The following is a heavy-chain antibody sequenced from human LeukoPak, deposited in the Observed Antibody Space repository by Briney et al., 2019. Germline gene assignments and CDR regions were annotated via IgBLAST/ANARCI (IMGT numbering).Heavy chain of an antibody. J-gene: IGHJ5*02. CDR2: ISSSSSTI. CDR3: ARDQGPADYGDYVSFFAGDTGDNWFDP. V-gene: IGHV3-48*02. CDR1: GFTFSSYS. Sequence: PGGSLRLSCAASGFTFSSYSMNWVRQAPGKGLEWVSYISSSSSTIYYADSVKGRFTISRDNAKNSLYLQMNSLRDEDTAVYYCARDQGPADYGDYVSFFAGDTGDNWFDPWGQGTLVTVSS. D-gene: IGHD4-17*01.